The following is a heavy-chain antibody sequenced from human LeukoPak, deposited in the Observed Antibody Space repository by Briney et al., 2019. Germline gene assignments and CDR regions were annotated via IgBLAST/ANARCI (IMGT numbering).Heavy chain of an antibody. Sequence: GGSLRLSSLASGFSFISAVMSWVRQAPGRGLEWVSGILCGAKSTYYAEAVRGRVTSPSDNPKKTRYPQMNSLRAEDTAVYYGVKGGSGSPLYYFDYWGQGTLVTVSS. D-gene: IGHD3-3*01. V-gene: IGHV3-23*01. CDR1: GFSFISAV. CDR3: VKGGSGSPLYYFDY. J-gene: IGHJ4*02. CDR2: ILCGAKST.